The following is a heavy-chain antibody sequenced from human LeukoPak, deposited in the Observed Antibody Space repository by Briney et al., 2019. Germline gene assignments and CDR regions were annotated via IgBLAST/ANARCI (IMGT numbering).Heavy chain of an antibody. V-gene: IGHV1-18*01. CDR2: ISGHNGYT. J-gene: IGHJ4*02. D-gene: IGHD2-15*01. CDR1: GYTFTSNG. Sequence: ASVKVSCKASGYTFTSNGISWVRQAPGQGLEWMGWISGHNGYTNYAQNLQGRVTMTTDTSTSTAYMELRSLRSDDTAVYYCARDVCGASCSTPDYWGQGTLVTVSS. CDR3: ARDVCGASCSTPDY.